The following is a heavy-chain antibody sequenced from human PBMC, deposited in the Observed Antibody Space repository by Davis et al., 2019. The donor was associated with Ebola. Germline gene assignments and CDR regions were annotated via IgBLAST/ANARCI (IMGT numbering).Heavy chain of an antibody. V-gene: IGHV3-30*09. CDR3: ARDGTYRMDV. Sequence: GESLKISCAASGFTFSSYAMHWVRQAPGKGLEWVALISYDGNNKYHANSVKGRFAISRDNSKNTVYLQMNGLRADDTAVYYCARDGTYRMDVWGKGTTVTVSS. CDR1: GFTFSSYA. J-gene: IGHJ6*04. D-gene: IGHD6-13*01. CDR2: ISYDGNNK.